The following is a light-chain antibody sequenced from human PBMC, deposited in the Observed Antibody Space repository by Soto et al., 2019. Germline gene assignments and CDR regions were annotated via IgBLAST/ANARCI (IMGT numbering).Light chain of an antibody. J-gene: IGKJ1*01. CDR1: QSISSW. V-gene: IGKV1-5*01. Sequence: DIQMTQSPSTLSASVGDRVTITCRASQSISSWLAWYQQKPGKAPKLLIYDACSLESGVPSRFSDSGSGTEFTLTISSLQHDDFATYYCHQYNSYPWTFGQGTKVEIK. CDR3: HQYNSYPWT. CDR2: DAC.